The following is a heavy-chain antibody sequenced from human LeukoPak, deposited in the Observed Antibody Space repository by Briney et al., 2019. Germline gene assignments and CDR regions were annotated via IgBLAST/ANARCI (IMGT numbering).Heavy chain of an antibody. CDR1: GFTFSSYA. V-gene: IGHV3-23*01. CDR2: ISDSGNT. J-gene: IGHJ4*02. D-gene: IGHD2-21*01. CDR3: AKAPVTTCRGAYCYPFDY. Sequence: GGSLRLSCAASGFTFSSYAMSWVRQAPGKGLEWVSAISDSGNTYHADSVKGRFTISRDSSKNTLILQMNRLRPEDAAVYYCAKAPVTTCRGAYCYPFDYWGQGTLVTVSS.